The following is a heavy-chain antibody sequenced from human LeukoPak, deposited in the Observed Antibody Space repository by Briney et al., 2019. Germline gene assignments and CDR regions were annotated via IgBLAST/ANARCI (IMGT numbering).Heavy chain of an antibody. J-gene: IGHJ4*02. CDR2: IYSGGST. CDR3: ASPGSSTSGPFDY. Sequence: GGSLRLSCAASGFTVSSNYMSWVRQAPGKRLEWVSVIYSGGSTYYADSVKGRFTISRDNSKNTLYLQMNSLRAEDTAVYYCASPGSSTSGPFDYWGQGTLVTVSS. CDR1: GFTVSSNY. D-gene: IGHD2-2*01. V-gene: IGHV3-66*01.